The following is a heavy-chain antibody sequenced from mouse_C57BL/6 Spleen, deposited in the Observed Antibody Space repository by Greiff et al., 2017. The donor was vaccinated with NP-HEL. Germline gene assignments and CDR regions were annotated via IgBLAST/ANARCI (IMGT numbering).Heavy chain of an antibody. CDR3: AREDLDSAGRFAY. J-gene: IGHJ3*01. CDR1: GYSITSGYY. D-gene: IGHD3-2*01. CDR2: ISYDGSN. Sequence: VQLKESGPGLVKPSQSLSLTCSVTGYSITSGYYWNWIRQFPGNKLEWMGYISYDGSNNYNPSLKNRISITRDTSKNQFFLKLNAVTTEDTATYYCAREDLDSAGRFAYWGQGTLVTVSA. V-gene: IGHV3-6*01.